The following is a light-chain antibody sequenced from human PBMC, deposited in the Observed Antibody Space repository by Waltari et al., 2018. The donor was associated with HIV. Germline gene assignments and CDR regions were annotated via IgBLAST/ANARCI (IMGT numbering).Light chain of an antibody. CDR1: TLSLQY. CDR2: KDP. V-gene: IGLV3-25*03. Sequence: SSELTQHPSVSVSPGQTARISCAADTLSLQYAYWYQQKPGQAPVVVIIKDPERPSGIPERFSGSSSGATVTLTIRGVQAEDEADDYCQSSCNSGHMVFGGGTKLTV. J-gene: IGLJ2*01. CDR3: QSSCNSGHMV.